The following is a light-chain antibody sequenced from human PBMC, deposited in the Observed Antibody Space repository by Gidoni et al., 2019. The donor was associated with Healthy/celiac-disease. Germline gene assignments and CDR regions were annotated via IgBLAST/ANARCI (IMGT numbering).Light chain of an antibody. CDR2: QDS. Sequence: SYDLTQPPSVSVSPGLTASITCSGDKLGDKYACWYQQKPGQSTVLVIYQDSKRLSGIPERFSGSNSGNTATLTISGTQAMDEADYYCQAWDSSTVVFGGGTKLTVL. CDR1: KLGDKY. V-gene: IGLV3-1*01. J-gene: IGLJ2*01. CDR3: QAWDSSTVV.